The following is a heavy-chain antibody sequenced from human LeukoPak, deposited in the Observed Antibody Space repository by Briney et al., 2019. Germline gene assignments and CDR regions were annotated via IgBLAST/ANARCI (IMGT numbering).Heavy chain of an antibody. CDR1: GFTFSAYA. D-gene: IGHD3-3*01. Sequence: GGSLRLSCAASGFTFSAYAMSWVRQAPGKGLEWVSAISGSGATTHYADSVKGRFTISRDNSKNTVYLQMNSQRAEDTAVYYCAKDGQYDFRDLDYWGQGTLVTVSS. J-gene: IGHJ4*02. V-gene: IGHV3-23*01. CDR3: AKDGQYDFRDLDY. CDR2: ISGSGATT.